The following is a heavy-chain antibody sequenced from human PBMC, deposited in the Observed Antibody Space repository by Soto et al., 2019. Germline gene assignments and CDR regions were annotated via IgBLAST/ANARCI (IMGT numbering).Heavy chain of an antibody. CDR2: IIPILGIA. J-gene: IGHJ5*02. CDR3: AREIYDSRVLFDP. Sequence: SVKVSCKASGGTFSSYTISWVRQAPGQGLEWMGRIIPILGIANYAQKFQGRVTITADKSTSTAYMELSSLRSEDTAVYYCAREIYDSRVLFDPWGQGTLVTVSS. V-gene: IGHV1-69*04. CDR1: GGTFSSYT. D-gene: IGHD3-22*01.